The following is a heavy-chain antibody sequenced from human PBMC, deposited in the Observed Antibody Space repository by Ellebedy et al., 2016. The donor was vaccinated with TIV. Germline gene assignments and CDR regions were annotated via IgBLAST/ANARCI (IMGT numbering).Heavy chain of an antibody. V-gene: IGHV3-7*01. CDR1: GFTFSSYW. CDR3: AGAIGSGSSL. D-gene: IGHD1-26*01. CDR2: IKQDGSEK. Sequence: GESLKISXAGSGFTFSSYWMSWVRQAPGKGLEWVANIKQDGSEKYYVDSVKGRFTISRDNAENSLYLQMNSLRADDTAVYYCAGAIGSGSSLWGQGTMVTVSS. J-gene: IGHJ3*01.